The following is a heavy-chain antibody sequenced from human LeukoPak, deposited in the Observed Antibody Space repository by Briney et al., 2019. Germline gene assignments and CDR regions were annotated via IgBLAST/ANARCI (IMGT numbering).Heavy chain of an antibody. D-gene: IGHD3-3*01. V-gene: IGHV3-23*01. Sequence: GGSLRLSCAASGFNFKCYAISWLRQAPGKGLEWVSAISGSGGGSGGSTYYADSVKGRFTISRDNSKNTLYLQMNSLRAEGTAINYCAKGMTASWSGACNYWGQGTLVTVSS. CDR2: ISGSGGGSGGST. CDR1: GFNFKCYA. J-gene: IGHJ4*02. CDR3: AKGMTASWSGACNY.